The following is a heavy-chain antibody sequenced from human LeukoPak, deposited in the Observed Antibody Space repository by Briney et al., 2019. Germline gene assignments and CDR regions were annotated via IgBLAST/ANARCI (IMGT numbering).Heavy chain of an antibody. J-gene: IGHJ5*02. V-gene: IGHV1-2*02. Sequence: AASVKVSCKASGYTFTGYYMHWVRQAPGQGLEWMGWINPNSGGTNYAQKFQGRVTMTRDTSISTAYMELSRLRSDDTAVYYCARDLSVAVGVARGWFDPWGQGTLVTVSS. CDR2: INPNSGGT. CDR3: ARDLSVAVGVARGWFDP. CDR1: GYTFTGYY. D-gene: IGHD6-19*01.